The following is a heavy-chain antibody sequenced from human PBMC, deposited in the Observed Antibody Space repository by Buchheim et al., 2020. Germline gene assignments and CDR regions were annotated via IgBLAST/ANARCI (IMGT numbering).Heavy chain of an antibody. V-gene: IGHV4-34*01. J-gene: IGHJ5*02. D-gene: IGHD1-1*01. Sequence: QVQLQQWGAGLLKPSETLSLTCAVYGGSFNSHYWSWIRQPPGKGLEWIGEINHGGSTHYNPSLKSRVTISVDTSKKQLSLKVTSVTAADTAVYYCARGYPNAGFDPWGQGTL. CDR1: GGSFNSHY. CDR2: INHGGST. CDR3: ARGYPNAGFDP.